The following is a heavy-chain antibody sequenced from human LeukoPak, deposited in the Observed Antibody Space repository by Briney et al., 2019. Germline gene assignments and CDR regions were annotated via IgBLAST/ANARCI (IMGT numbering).Heavy chain of an antibody. Sequence: ASVKVSCKASGYTFTIYYMHWVRQAPGQGLEWMGIINPSGGSTSYAQKFQGRGTMTRDTATSTVYMELSSLRSEDTAVYYCARDNGDYGDYLYYFDYWGQGTLVTVSS. CDR3: ARDNGDYGDYLYYFDY. CDR1: GYTFTIYY. V-gene: IGHV1-46*01. J-gene: IGHJ4*02. D-gene: IGHD4-17*01. CDR2: INPSGGST.